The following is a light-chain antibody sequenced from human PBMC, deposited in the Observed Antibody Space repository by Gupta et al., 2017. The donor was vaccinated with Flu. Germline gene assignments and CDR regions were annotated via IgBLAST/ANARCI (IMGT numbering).Light chain of an antibody. CDR1: ISNIGSKP. J-gene: IGLJ2*01. V-gene: IGLV1-44*01. CDR2: NNN. Sequence: QSVLTQPPSASETPGQRVTISCSGSISNIGSKPVSWYRQIPGTAPKLLIYNNNQRNSGVPDRFSGSKSGTSASLAITGLQAEDEADYYCGTWDNILNGLVFGGGTKLTVL. CDR3: GTWDNILNGLV.